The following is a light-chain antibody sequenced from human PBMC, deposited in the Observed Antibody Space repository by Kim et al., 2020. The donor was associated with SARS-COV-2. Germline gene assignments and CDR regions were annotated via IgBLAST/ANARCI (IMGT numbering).Light chain of an antibody. Sequence: SPGQRATLSCMASQSVTSSFLAWYQQKPGQAPRLLIYGASSRATGIADRFSGRGSGTDFTLTISRLQPEDFAVYYCQQYGDLPLTFGGGTKVDIK. V-gene: IGKV3-20*01. J-gene: IGKJ4*01. CDR2: GAS. CDR1: QSVTSSF. CDR3: QQYGDLPLT.